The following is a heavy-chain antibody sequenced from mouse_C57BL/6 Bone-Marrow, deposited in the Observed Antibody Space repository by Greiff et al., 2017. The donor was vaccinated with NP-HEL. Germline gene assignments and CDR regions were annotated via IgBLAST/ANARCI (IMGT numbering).Heavy chain of an antibody. CDR2: INSDGGST. Sequence: EVQLVESGGGLVQPGESLKLSCESNEYEFPSHDMSWVRKTPEKRLELVAAINSDGGSTYYPDTLQSRFIISRDNTRKTLYLQMSRLRSEDTALYYCERHGAQAQDAYWGQGTLVTVSA. V-gene: IGHV5-2*01. CDR3: ERHGAQAQDAY. CDR1: EYEFPSHD. D-gene: IGHD3-2*02. J-gene: IGHJ3*01.